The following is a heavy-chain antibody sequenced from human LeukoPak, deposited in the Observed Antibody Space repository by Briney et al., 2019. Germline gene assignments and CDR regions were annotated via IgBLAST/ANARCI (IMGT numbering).Heavy chain of an antibody. CDR3: ARGVYDGSGSLFDY. D-gene: IGHD3-22*01. Sequence: SETLSLTCTVSGGSISSGDYYWSWIRQPPGKGLEWIGYIYYSGSTYYNPSLKSRVTISVDTSKNQFSLKLSSVTAADTAVYYCARGVYDGSGSLFDYWGQGTLVTVSS. CDR2: IYYSGST. J-gene: IGHJ4*02. V-gene: IGHV4-30-4*01. CDR1: GGSISSGDYY.